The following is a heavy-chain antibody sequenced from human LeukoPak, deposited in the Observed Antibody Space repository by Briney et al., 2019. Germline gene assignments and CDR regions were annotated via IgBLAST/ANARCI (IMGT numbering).Heavy chain of an antibody. D-gene: IGHD3-9*01. CDR3: ARDYYDILTGDFDY. CDR2: IIPIFGTA. V-gene: IGHV1-69*05. CDR1: GGTFSSYA. J-gene: IGHJ4*02. Sequence: SVKVSCKASGGTFSSYAISWVRQAPGQGLEWMGGIIPIFGTANYAQKFQGRVTITTDESTSTAYMELRSLRSDDTAVYYCARDYYDILTGDFDYWGQGTLVTVSS.